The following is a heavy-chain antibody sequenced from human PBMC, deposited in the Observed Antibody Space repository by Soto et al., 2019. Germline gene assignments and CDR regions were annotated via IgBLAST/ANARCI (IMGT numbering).Heavy chain of an antibody. J-gene: IGHJ2*01. V-gene: IGHV4-34*01. CDR1: GGSFRGYY. Sequence: QVHLQQWGAGLLKPSETLSLTCAVYGGSFRGYYWSWIRQPPGKGLEWIGEINHSGSTNFNPSLKRRGAISVDTAKNQFSLKLSSVTAADTAVYYCATHLKTTVTVHWYFDLRGPGTLVTVSS. CDR3: ATHLKTTVTVHWYFDL. D-gene: IGHD4-17*01. CDR2: INHSGST.